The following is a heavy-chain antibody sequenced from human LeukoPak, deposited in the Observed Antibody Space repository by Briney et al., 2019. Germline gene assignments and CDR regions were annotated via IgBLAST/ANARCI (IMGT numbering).Heavy chain of an antibody. J-gene: IGHJ6*02. D-gene: IGHD1-26*01. CDR2: IYYSGST. V-gene: IGHV4-59*01. Sequence: PSETLSLTCTVSGDSISSYYWSWIRQPPGKGLEWTGYIYYSGSTNYNPSLKSRVTISVGTSKNQFSLRLSSVTAADTAVYYCARDRSGSYSRYYYYGMDVWGQGTTVTVSS. CDR3: ARDRSGSYSRYYYYGMDV. CDR1: GDSISSYY.